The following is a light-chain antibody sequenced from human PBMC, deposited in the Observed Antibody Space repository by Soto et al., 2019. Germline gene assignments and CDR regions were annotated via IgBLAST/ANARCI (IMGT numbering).Light chain of an antibody. V-gene: IGLV1-44*01. CDR2: SNN. J-gene: IGLJ2*01. Sequence: QSVLTQPPSASGTPGQRVTISCSGSSSNIGSNTVNWYQPLPGTAPKLLIYSNNQRPSGVPDRFSGSKSGTSASLAISGLQSEDEADYYCAAWDDSLNGLVFGGGTTLTVL. CDR3: AAWDDSLNGLV. CDR1: SSNIGSNT.